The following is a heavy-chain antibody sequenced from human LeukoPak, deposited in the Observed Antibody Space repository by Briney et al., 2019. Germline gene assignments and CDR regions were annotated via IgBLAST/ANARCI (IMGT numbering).Heavy chain of an antibody. CDR2: ISSSGVNT. Sequence: GGSLRLSCAASGFTFSNAWMSWVRQAPGKGPEWVSGISSSGVNTYYADSVKGRFTISRDNSKNTLYLQMNSLRVEDTAIYYCTKDDYGEIWFDPWGQGTLVTVSS. J-gene: IGHJ5*02. D-gene: IGHD4-17*01. CDR3: TKDDYGEIWFDP. V-gene: IGHV3-23*01. CDR1: GFTFSNAW.